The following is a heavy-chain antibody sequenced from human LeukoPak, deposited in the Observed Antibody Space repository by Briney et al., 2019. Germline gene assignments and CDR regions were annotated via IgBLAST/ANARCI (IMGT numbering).Heavy chain of an antibody. V-gene: IGHV4-39*01. CDR2: IYYSGST. J-gene: IGHJ4*02. CDR1: GGSISSSSYY. D-gene: IGHD6-19*01. CDR3: ARLVSSGYPVY. Sequence: TSETLSLTCTVSGGSISSSSYYWGWIRQPPGKGLEWIGSIYYSGSTYYNPSLKSRVTISVDTSKNQFSLKLSSVTAADTAVYYCARLVSSGYPVYWGQGTLVTVSS.